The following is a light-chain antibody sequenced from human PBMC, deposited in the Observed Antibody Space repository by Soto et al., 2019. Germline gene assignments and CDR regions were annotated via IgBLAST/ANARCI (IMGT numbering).Light chain of an antibody. CDR2: KAS. V-gene: IGKV1-5*03. J-gene: IGKJ1*01. CDR3: QLYNSYSEA. CDR1: QTISSW. Sequence: DIQMTQSPSTLSGSVGDRVTITCRASQTISSWLAWYQQKPGKAPKLLIYKASTLKSGGPTRFSGSGSGTEYALTISSLQPDDFATYYCQLYNSYSEAFGQGTKVE.